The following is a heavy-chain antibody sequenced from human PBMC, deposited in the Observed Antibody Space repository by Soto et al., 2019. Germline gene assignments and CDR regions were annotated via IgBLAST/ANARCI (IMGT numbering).Heavy chain of an antibody. J-gene: IGHJ4*02. CDR2: INHSGGT. CDR1: GGSFSGYY. CDR3: ARLRWEQPWVFDY. Sequence: QVQLQQWGAGLLKPSETLSLTCAVDGGSFSGYYWSWIRQPPVKGLEWIGEINHSGGTNYNPSLTRRVTISVDTSKNPFSLKLSSVTAADTAVFYCARLRWEQPWVFDYWGQGTLVTVSS. V-gene: IGHV4-34*02. D-gene: IGHD1-26*01.